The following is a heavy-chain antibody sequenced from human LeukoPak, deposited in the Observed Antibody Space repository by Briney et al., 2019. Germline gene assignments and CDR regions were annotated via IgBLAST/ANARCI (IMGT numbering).Heavy chain of an antibody. CDR3: ARECGLRYFDWSLLDYGMDV. J-gene: IGHJ6*02. CDR1: GFTFSSYS. D-gene: IGHD3-9*01. CDR2: ISSSSSYI. Sequence: GGSLRLSCAASGFTFSSYSMNWVRQAPGKGLEWVSSISSSSSYIYSADSVKGRFTISPDNTQNSLYLRMNSLRAEDTAVYYCARECGLRYFDWSLLDYGMDVWGQGTTVTVSS. V-gene: IGHV3-21*01.